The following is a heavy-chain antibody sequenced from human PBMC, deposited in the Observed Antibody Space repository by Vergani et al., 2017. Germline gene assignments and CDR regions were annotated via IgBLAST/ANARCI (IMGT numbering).Heavy chain of an antibody. CDR2: ISSSGSTI. CDR1: GFTFSDYY. V-gene: IGHV3-11*04. CDR3: ARSGYCAHGVCYMTYYYYMDV. D-gene: IGHD2-8*01. Sequence: QVQLVESGGGLVKPGGSLRLSCAASGFTFSDYYMSWIRQAPGKGLEWVSYISSSGSTIYYADSVKGRFTISRDNAMNSLYLQMNSLRAADTAVYYCARSGYCAHGVCYMTYYYYMDVWGKGTAVTVSS. J-gene: IGHJ6*03.